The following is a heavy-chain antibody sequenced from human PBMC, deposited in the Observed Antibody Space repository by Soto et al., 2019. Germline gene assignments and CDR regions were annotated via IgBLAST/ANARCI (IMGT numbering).Heavy chain of an antibody. CDR2: INHSGST. Sequence: PSETLSLTCAVYGGSFSGYYWSWIRQPPGKGLEWIGEINHSGSTNYNPSLKSRVTISVDTSKNQFSLKLSSVTAADTAVYYCASTGPNCSGGSCYQDYWGQGTLVTVS. CDR1: GGSFSGYY. V-gene: IGHV4-34*01. D-gene: IGHD2-15*01. J-gene: IGHJ4*02. CDR3: ASTGPNCSGGSCYQDY.